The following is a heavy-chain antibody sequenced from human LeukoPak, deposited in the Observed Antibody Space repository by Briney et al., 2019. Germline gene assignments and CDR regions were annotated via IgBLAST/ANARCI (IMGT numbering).Heavy chain of an antibody. CDR1: GGTLSRYT. J-gene: IGHJ3*02. Sequence: ASVKVSCKVSGGTLSRYTISWVRQAPGQGLEWMGWISVYNGNTKYAQKLQGRVTMTTDTSTSTAYMELRSLRSDDTAVYYCARVFYLNGFDIWGQGTMVTVSS. CDR3: ARVFYLNGFDI. V-gene: IGHV1-18*01. CDR2: ISVYNGNT.